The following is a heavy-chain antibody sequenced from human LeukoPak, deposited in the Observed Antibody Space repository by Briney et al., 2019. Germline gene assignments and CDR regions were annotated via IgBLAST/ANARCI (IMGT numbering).Heavy chain of an antibody. CDR1: GGSFSGYY. Sequence: PSETLSLTCAVYGGSFSGYYWSWIRQPPGKGLEWIGEINHSGSTNYNPSLKSRVTISVDTSKNQFSLKLSSVTAADTAVYYCAAPANEYCSGGGCYSDWALNWFDPWGQGTLVTVSS. J-gene: IGHJ5*02. CDR2: INHSGST. D-gene: IGHD2-15*01. V-gene: IGHV4-34*01. CDR3: AAPANEYCSGGGCYSDWALNWFDP.